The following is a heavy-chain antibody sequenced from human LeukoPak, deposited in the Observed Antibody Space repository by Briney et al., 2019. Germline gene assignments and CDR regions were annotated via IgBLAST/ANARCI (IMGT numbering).Heavy chain of an antibody. CDR3: AEAPYYCGSTSCDYYYYMDV. CDR2: IVPLFDST. J-gene: IGHJ6*03. D-gene: IGHD2-2*01. Sequence: ASVKVSCKASVGTFRSYVFSWVRQAPGQGLEWMGGIVPLFDSTNYAQQFQGRVTITADESTSTVFMDLSRLTYEDTAVYYCAEAPYYCGSTSCDYYYYMDVWGNGTTVTVSS. V-gene: IGHV1-69*13. CDR1: VGTFRSYV.